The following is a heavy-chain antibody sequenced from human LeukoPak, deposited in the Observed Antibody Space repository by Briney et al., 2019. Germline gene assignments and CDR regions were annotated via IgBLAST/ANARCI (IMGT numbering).Heavy chain of an antibody. CDR1: GFIFSDYY. D-gene: IGHD6-13*01. CDR2: IYYSGST. J-gene: IGHJ4*02. Sequence: PGGSLRLSCAASGFIFSDYYMSWIRQAPGKGLEWIGSIYYSGSTYYNPSLKSRVTISVDTSKNQFSLKLSSVTAADTAVYYCARGVYSSSWLDYWGQGTLVTVSS. V-gene: IGHV4-38-2*01. CDR3: ARGVYSSSWLDY.